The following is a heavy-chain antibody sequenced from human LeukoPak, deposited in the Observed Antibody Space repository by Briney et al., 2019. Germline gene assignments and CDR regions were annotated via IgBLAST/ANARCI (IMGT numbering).Heavy chain of an antibody. J-gene: IGHJ6*02. V-gene: IGHV1-69*04. CDR3: ARDQGLTAPPPYGLDV. CDR2: IIPVLNRT. CDR1: GGTFSSSA. D-gene: IGHD5-18*01. Sequence: GASVKVSCKTSGGTFSSSAITWVRQAPGQGLEWMGRIIPVLNRTTYAQKFQGSVTITADTSTSTVYMELSSLRSEETAVYYCARDQGLTAPPPYGLDVWGQGTTVIVSS.